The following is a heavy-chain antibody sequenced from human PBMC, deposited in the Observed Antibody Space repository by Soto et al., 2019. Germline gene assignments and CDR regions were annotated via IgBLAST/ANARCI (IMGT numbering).Heavy chain of an antibody. CDR3: ARGGIAKPDSSSWYLHYYYYYMDV. J-gene: IGHJ6*03. CDR2: ISSSSSTI. Sequence: PGGSLRLSCAASGFTFSSYSMNWVRQAPGKGLEWVSYISSSSSTIYYADSVKGRFTISRDNAKNSLYLQMNSLRAEDTAVYYCARGGIAKPDSSSWYLHYYYYYMDVWGKGTTVTVSS. V-gene: IGHV3-48*01. D-gene: IGHD6-13*01. CDR1: GFTFSSYS.